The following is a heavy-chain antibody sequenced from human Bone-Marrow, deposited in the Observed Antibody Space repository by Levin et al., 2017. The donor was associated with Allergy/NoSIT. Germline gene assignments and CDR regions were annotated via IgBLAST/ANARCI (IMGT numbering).Heavy chain of an antibody. Sequence: GGSLRLSCAASGFSFSSYGIHWVRQAPGKGLEWVAVIWSDGSNKNYADSVKGRFTISRDNSKNTLYLQMNSLRAEDTAVYYCARCYGSGSYCASYGMDGWGQGTTVTVSS. D-gene: IGHD3-10*01. CDR3: ARCYGSGSYCASYGMDG. CDR2: IWSDGSNK. CDR1: GFSFSSYG. V-gene: IGHV3-33*01. J-gene: IGHJ6*02.